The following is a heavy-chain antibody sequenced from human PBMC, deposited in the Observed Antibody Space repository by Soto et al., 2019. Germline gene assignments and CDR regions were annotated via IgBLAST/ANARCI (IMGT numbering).Heavy chain of an antibody. CDR1: A. CDR3: ARDPPSLAVVGTSGAFEI. D-gene: IGHD6-13*01. J-gene: IGHJ3*02. V-gene: IGHV1-69*01. CDR2: IIPIFGTA. Sequence: ANSWVRQAPGQGLEWMGGIIPIFGTANYAQKFQGRVTITADESTSTAYMELSSLRSEDTAVYYCARDPPSLAVVGTSGAFEIWGPG.